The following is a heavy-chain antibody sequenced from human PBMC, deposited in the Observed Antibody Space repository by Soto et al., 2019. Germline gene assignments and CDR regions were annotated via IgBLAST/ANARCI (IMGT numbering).Heavy chain of an antibody. J-gene: IGHJ6*02. V-gene: IGHV3-30-3*01. D-gene: IGHD3-10*01. CDR3: AREEVAVNGDHYYGMDV. Sequence: GGSLRLSCAASGFTFSSYAMSWVRQAPGKGLEWVAFISYDGSNKYHADSVKGRFTISRDNSKNTVYLQMNSLRADDTAVYYCAREEVAVNGDHYYGMDVWGQGTTVTVSS. CDR1: GFTFSSYA. CDR2: ISYDGSNK.